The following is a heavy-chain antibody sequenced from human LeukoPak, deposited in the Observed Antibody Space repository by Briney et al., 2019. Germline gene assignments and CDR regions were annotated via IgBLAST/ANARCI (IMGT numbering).Heavy chain of an antibody. CDR3: AKRARVVVIGGGALDI. D-gene: IGHD2-21*01. CDR2: ISASVGST. Sequence: QPGGSLRLSCAASGFTFSNYAMSWVRQAPGKGLEWVSAISASVGSTYYADSVKGRFTISRDNSKNTVDLQMNSLRPEDTAVYYCAKRARVVVIGGGALDIWGQGTVVTVSS. CDR1: GFTFSNYA. V-gene: IGHV3-23*01. J-gene: IGHJ3*02.